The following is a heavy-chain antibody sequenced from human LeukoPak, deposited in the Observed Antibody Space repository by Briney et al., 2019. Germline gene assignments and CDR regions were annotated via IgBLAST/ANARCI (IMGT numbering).Heavy chain of an antibody. Sequence: SETLSLTCAVYGGSFSGYYWSWIRQPPGKGLEWIGEINPSGSANYNPSLKSRLTMSVDTSKSQFSLKLRSVTAADTAVYYCARSVRRKVDFDYWGQGTLVTVSS. V-gene: IGHV4-34*01. CDR2: INPSGSA. J-gene: IGHJ4*02. CDR3: ARSVRRKVDFDY. D-gene: IGHD3-10*02. CDR1: GGSFSGYY.